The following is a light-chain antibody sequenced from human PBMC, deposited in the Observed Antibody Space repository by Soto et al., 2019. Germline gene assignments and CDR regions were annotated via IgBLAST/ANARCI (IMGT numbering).Light chain of an antibody. CDR2: DAS. CDR3: QQYNSYWT. V-gene: IGKV1-5*01. J-gene: IGKJ1*01. CDR1: QSITPW. Sequence: DKQMTKSPSTLSAYVGDRVTITCRASQSITPWLAWYQQKPGKAPKLLIYDASSLESGVPSRFSGSGSGTEFTLTISSLQPDDFATYYCQQYNSYWTFGQGTKADTK.